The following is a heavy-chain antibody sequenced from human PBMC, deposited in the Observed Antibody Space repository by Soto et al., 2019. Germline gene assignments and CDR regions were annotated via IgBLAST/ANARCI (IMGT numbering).Heavy chain of an antibody. D-gene: IGHD6-13*01. Sequence: ASVKVSCKASGYTFTNNVIHWLRQAPGQTLEWMGWIHTAKGNTKYSQKFEARVTLTRDTAASTAYMELNSLRSDDTAVYYCARHHGSPGSYFGLDVWGQGTTVTVSS. V-gene: IGHV1-3*04. CDR3: ARHHGSPGSYFGLDV. CDR1: GYTFTNNV. CDR2: IHTAKGNT. J-gene: IGHJ6*02.